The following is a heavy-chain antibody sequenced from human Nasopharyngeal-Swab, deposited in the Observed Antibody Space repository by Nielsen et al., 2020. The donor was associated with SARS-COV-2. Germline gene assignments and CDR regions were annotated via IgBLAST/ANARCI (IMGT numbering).Heavy chain of an antibody. J-gene: IGHJ4*02. V-gene: IGHV3-7*03. D-gene: IGHD3-10*01. Sequence: WIRQPPGKGLEWVANIKQDGSEKYYVDSVKGRFTISRDNAKNSLYLQMNSLRAEDTAVYYCARGRYWVMGNYYGSGSYYLDYWGQGTLVTVSS. CDR2: IKQDGSEK. CDR3: ARGRYWVMGNYYGSGSYYLDY.